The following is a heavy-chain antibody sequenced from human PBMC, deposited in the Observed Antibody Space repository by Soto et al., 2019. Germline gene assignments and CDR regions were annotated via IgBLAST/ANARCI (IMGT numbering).Heavy chain of an antibody. CDR3: ATVASIVATTYFDY. Sequence: QVQLVQSGAEVKKPGSSVKVSCKASGGTFSSYAISWVRQAPGQGLAWMGGIIPIFGTANYAQKFQGRVTITADESTSTAYMELSSLRSDDTAVYYGATVASIVATTYFDYGGQGTLVTVSS. J-gene: IGHJ4*02. CDR2: IIPIFGTA. V-gene: IGHV1-69*01. D-gene: IGHD5-12*01. CDR1: GGTFSSYA.